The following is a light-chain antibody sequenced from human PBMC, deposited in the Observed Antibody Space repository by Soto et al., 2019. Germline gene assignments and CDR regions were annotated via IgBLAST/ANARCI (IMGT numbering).Light chain of an antibody. Sequence: EIVMTQSPATLSVSPGETATLSCRASQYVSNKVAWYQQKPGQAPSLLILGASTRATGVPARFSGSGSGTEFTLSISSLQSEDFAVYYCKQRNSWPLTFGGGTKVEIK. CDR1: QYVSNK. CDR3: KQRNSWPLT. CDR2: GAS. J-gene: IGKJ4*01. V-gene: IGKV3-15*01.